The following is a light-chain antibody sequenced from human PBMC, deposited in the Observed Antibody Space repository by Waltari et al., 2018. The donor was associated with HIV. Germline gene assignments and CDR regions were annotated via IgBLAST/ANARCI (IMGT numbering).Light chain of an antibody. Sequence: QSALTQPPSVSGSPGQSVSISCSGPTSDVGFYYYVSWYQQYPGKAPKLIIFDVNQRPSGVPERFSGSKSGNTASLTISGLQTEDEADYFCCAYAAGHVSYVFGNGTAVAVL. V-gene: IGLV2-11*01. CDR3: CAYAAGHVSYV. CDR2: DVN. CDR1: TSDVGFYYY. J-gene: IGLJ1*01.